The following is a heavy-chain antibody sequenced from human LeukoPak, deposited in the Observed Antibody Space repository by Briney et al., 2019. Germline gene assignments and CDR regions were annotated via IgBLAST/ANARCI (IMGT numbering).Heavy chain of an antibody. V-gene: IGHV4-39*07. CDR3: ARGRGSGYRKGPYYYYMDV. CDR1: GGSISSSSYY. Sequence: PSETLSLTCTVSGGSISSSSYYWGWIRQPPGKGLEWIGSIYHSGSTYYNPSLKSRVTISVDTSKNQFSLKLSSVTAADTAVYYCARGRGSGYRKGPYYYYMDVWGKGTTVTVSS. J-gene: IGHJ6*03. CDR2: IYHSGST. D-gene: IGHD3-22*01.